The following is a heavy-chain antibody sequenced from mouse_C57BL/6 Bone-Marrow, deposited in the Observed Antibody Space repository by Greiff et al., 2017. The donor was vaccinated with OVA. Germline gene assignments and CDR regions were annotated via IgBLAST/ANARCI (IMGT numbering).Heavy chain of an antibody. CDR3: ARKGRRDY. J-gene: IGHJ2*01. CDR1: GYTFTSYW. Sequence: QVQLQQPGAELVKPGASVKLSCKASGYTFTSYWMQWVKQRPGQGLEWIGEIDPSDSYTTYNQKFKGKAPLTVATSYSTAYMQLSSVTSEGSAVYYCARKGRRDYWGQGTTLTVSS. V-gene: IGHV1-50*01. CDR2: IDPSDSYT.